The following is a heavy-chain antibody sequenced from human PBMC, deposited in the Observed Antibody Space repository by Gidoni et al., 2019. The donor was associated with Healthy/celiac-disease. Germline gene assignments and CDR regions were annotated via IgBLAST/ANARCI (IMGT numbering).Heavy chain of an antibody. CDR1: GFTFSSYG. J-gene: IGHJ4*02. Sequence: QVQLVESGGGVVQPGRSLRLSCAAAGFTFSSYGMHWVRQAPGRVLEWVAVISYDGSNKYYADSVKGRFTISRDNSKNTLYLQMNSLRAEDTAVYYCAKGGGSYDGRHYWGQGTLVTVSS. V-gene: IGHV3-30*18. CDR2: ISYDGSNK. D-gene: IGHD1-26*01. CDR3: AKGGGSYDGRHY.